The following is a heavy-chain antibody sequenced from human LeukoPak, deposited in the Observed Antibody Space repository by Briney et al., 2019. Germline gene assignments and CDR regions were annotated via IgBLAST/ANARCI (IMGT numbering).Heavy chain of an antibody. J-gene: IGHJ6*03. CDR3: ARIPSGYYYYYYYMDV. CDR2: IYYSGST. V-gene: IGHV4-59*01. Sequence: SETLSLTCTVSGGSISSYYWSWIRQPPGKGLEWIGYIYYSGSTNYNPSLKSRVTISVDTSKNQFSLKLSSVAAADTAVYYCARIPSGYYYYYYYMDVWGKGTTVTVSS. D-gene: IGHD3-3*01. CDR1: GGSISSYY.